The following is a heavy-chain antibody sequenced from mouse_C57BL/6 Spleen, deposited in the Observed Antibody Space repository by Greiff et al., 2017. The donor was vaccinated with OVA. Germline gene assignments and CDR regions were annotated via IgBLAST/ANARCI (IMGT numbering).Heavy chain of an antibody. J-gene: IGHJ3*01. V-gene: IGHV1-4*01. Sequence: QVQLQQSGAELARPGASVKMSCKASGYTFTSYTTHWVKQRPGQGLEWIGYINPSSGYTKYNQKFKDKATLTADKSSSTAYMQLSSLTSEDSAVYYCARESWFAYWGQGTLVTVSA. CDR1: GYTFTSYT. CDR2: INPSSGYT. CDR3: ARESWFAY.